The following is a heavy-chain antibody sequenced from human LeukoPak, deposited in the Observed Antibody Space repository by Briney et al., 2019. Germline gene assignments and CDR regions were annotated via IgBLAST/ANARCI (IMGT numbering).Heavy chain of an antibody. CDR3: VYGPNHYYFDY. CDR2: IYYSGST. CDR1: GGFISGYY. Sequence: SETLSLTCTVSGGFISGYYYSWIRQPPGKDLEWIGYIYYSGSTNYNPSLTSRVTISLDTSMKQFSLNLRSVTAADAAVYFCVYGPNHYYFDYWGQGILVTVSS. D-gene: IGHD3-16*01. V-gene: IGHV4-59*01. J-gene: IGHJ4*02.